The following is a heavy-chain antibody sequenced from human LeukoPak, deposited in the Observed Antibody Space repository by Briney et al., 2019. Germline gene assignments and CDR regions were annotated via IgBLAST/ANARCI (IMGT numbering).Heavy chain of an antibody. CDR1: GFTFSSYA. V-gene: IGHV3-23*01. CDR2: ISGSGGST. D-gene: IGHD3-10*01. Sequence: GGSLRLSCAASGFTFSSYAMSWVRQAPGKGLEWVSAISGSGGSTYYADSVKGRFTISRDNSKNTPYLQMNSLRAEDTAVYYCAKVSGSAPGADYWGHGTLVTVSS. J-gene: IGHJ4*01. CDR3: AKVSGSAPGADY.